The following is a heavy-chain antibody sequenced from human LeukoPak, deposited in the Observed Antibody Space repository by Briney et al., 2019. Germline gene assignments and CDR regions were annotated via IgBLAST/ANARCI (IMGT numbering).Heavy chain of an antibody. V-gene: IGHV5-51*01. CDR3: ARLGLELERYNWFDP. Sequence: GESLKISCKASGYTFTNYWIGWVRQMPGKGLEWMGIIYPGESDIRYSPSFQGQVTFSADKSISTAYLQWSSLKASDTAMYYCARLGLELERYNWFDPWGQGTLVTVSS. CDR2: IYPGESDI. CDR1: GYTFTNYW. D-gene: IGHD1-7*01. J-gene: IGHJ5*02.